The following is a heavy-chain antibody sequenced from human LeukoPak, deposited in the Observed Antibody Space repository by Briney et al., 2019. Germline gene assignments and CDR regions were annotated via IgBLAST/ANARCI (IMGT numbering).Heavy chain of an antibody. J-gene: IGHJ4*02. Sequence: ASVKVSCKASGYTFTSYDISWVRQAPGQGLEWMGWISAYNGNTNYAQKLQGRVTMTTDTSTSTAYMELRSLRSDDTAVYYCARDRGDGSYYWPLGYWGQGTLVTVSS. CDR2: ISAYNGNT. CDR3: ARDRGDGSYYWPLGY. V-gene: IGHV1-18*01. D-gene: IGHD1-26*01. CDR1: GYTFTSYD.